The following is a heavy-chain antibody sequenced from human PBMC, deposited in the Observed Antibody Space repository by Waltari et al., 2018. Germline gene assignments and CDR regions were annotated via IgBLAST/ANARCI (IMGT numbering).Heavy chain of an antibody. CDR1: GGSFSGYY. V-gene: IGHV4-34*01. CDR3: TAHLPMVVMAPYDY. J-gene: IGHJ4*02. CDR2: INHSVST. Sequence: QVQLQQWGAGLLKPSETLSLTCAVYGGSFSGYYWSWIRQPPGKGLEWIGEINHSVSTNYNPSLKSRVTISVDTSKNQFSLKLSSVTAADTAVYYCTAHLPMVVMAPYDYWGQGTLVTVSS. D-gene: IGHD2-15*01.